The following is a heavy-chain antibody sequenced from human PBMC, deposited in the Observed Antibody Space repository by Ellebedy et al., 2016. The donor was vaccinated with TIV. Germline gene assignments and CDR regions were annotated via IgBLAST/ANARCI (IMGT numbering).Heavy chain of an antibody. CDR3: ARDGTWLRFIYANFDY. CDR1: GFTFSSYG. D-gene: IGHD5-12*01. V-gene: IGHV3-33*01. J-gene: IGHJ4*02. Sequence: GGSLRLSCAASGFTFSSYGMHWVRQAPGKGLEWVAVIWYDGSNKYYADSVKGRFTISRDNAKDSLYLQMNSLRAEDTAVYYCARDGTWLRFIYANFDYWGQGTLVTVSS. CDR2: IWYDGSNK.